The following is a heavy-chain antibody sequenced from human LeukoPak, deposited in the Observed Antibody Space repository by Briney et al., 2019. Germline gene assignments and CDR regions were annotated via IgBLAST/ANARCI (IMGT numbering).Heavy chain of an antibody. J-gene: IGHJ4*02. CDR2: ISSSSSYI. CDR3: AREGGGYNNRGFDY. CDR1: GFTFSSYT. Sequence: GGSLRLSCAASGFTFSSYTMNWVRQAPGKGLEWVSSISSSSSYIYYADSVKGRFTISRDNAKNSLYLQMNSLRAEDTAVYYCAREGGGYNNRGFDYWGQGTLVTVSS. D-gene: IGHD5-24*01. V-gene: IGHV3-21*01.